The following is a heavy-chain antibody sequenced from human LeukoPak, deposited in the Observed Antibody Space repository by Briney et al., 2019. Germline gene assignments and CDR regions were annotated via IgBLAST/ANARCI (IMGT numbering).Heavy chain of an antibody. CDR3: ARDHIVVVTAIDY. Sequence: KPSETLSLTCTVSGGSISSSSYYWGWIRQPPGKGLEWIGSIYYSGSTYYNPSLKSRVTISVDTSKNQFSLKLSSVTAADTAVYYCARDHIVVVTAIDYWGQGTLVTVSS. J-gene: IGHJ4*02. CDR2: IYYSGST. V-gene: IGHV4-39*07. CDR1: GGSISSSSYY. D-gene: IGHD2-21*02.